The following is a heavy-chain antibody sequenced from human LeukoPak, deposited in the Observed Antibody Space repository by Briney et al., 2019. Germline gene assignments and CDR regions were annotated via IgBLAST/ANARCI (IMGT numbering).Heavy chain of an antibody. V-gene: IGHV1-18*01. J-gene: IGHJ4*02. D-gene: IGHD2-2*01. CDR2: ISAYNRNT. CDR1: GYTFTNYD. Sequence: GASVKVSCKSSGYTFTNYDINWVRQAPGQGLEWMGWISAYNRNTDSAQKFQGRVTMTTDTSTSTAYMELRSLTSDDTAVYYCASGVVIGYCSSTSCYAIDYWGQGTLVTVSS. CDR3: ASGVVIGYCSSTSCYAIDY.